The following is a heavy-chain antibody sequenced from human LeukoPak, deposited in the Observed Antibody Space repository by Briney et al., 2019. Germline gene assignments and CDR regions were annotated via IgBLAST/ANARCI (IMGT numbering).Heavy chain of an antibody. V-gene: IGHV4-61*01. CDR2: IYYSGST. CDR1: GGSVSSGSYY. J-gene: IGHJ6*02. CDR3: ARVNWNDARYYYGMDV. D-gene: IGHD1-1*01. Sequence: SETLSLTCTVSGGSVSSGSYYWSWIRQPPGKGLEWIGYIYYSGSTNYNPSLKSRVTISVDTSKNQFSLKLSSVTAADTAVYCCARVNWNDARYYYGMDVWGQGTTVTVSS.